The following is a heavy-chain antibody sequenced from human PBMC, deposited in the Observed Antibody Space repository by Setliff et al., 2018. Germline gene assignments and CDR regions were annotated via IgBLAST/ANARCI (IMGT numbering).Heavy chain of an antibody. CDR1: GFTFSNYG. D-gene: IGHD3-10*01. V-gene: IGHV3-23*01. Sequence: SLRLSCAASGFTFSNYGMTWVRQAPGKGLEWVSAISGSGGSTYYADSVKGRFTISRDNSKNTLYLQMNRLRAEDTAVYYCARSVIGYYYYGMDVWGQGTLVT. J-gene: IGHJ6*02. CDR3: ARSVIGYYYYGMDV. CDR2: ISGSGGST.